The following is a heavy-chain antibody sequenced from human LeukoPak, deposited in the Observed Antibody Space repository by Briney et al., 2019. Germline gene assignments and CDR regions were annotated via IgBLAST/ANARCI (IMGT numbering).Heavy chain of an antibody. V-gene: IGHV3-9*01. CDR1: GFSFGGYA. CDR3: VKSGGYETVSRYFDL. J-gene: IGHJ2*01. Sequence: PGGSLRLSCAASGFSFGGYALHWVRRAPGKGLEWVASISWNSGDIVHADSVKGRFTISRDNAKNSLYLQMDSLRTEDTALYYCVKSGGYETVSRYFDLWGRGTLVIV. CDR2: ISWNSGDI. D-gene: IGHD3-22*01.